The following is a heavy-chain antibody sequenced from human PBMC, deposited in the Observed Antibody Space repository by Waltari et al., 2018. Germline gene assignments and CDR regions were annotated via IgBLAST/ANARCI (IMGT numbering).Heavy chain of an antibody. Sequence: EVQLLESGGGLVQPGGSLRLSCAASGFTFSSYAMSWVRQAPGKGLEWVSAISGSSGITYYAESAKGRFTISRENAKNTLYLQMNSLRAEDTAVYYCAKDREGWDRDIDYWGQGTLVTVSS. CDR1: GFTFSSYA. D-gene: IGHD1-26*01. CDR3: AKDREGWDRDIDY. CDR2: ISGSSGIT. J-gene: IGHJ4*02. V-gene: IGHV3-23*01.